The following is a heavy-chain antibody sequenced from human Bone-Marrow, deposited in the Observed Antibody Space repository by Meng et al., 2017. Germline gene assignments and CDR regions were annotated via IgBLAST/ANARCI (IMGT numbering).Heavy chain of an antibody. J-gene: IGHJ5*02. D-gene: IGHD3-10*01. CDR3: ARANVNYGVVDP. V-gene: IGHV4-31*01. CDR1: GCYISSGCYY. CDR2: IYYSGST. Sequence: GQSQGSGPGLVKPQPTLSPTCTVSGCYISSGCYYWSWIRQHPGKGLEWIGYIYYSGSTYYHPSLKSLVTISVDTSKNQFSLKLSSVTAADTAVYYCARANVNYGVVDPWGQGTLVTVSS.